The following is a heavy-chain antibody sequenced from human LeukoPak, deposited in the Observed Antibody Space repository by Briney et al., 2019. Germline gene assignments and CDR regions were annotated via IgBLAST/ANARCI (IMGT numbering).Heavy chain of an antibody. J-gene: IGHJ5*02. CDR3: ASGHYYGSGSYFGWFDP. Sequence: SETLSLTCTVSGGSISSYYWSWIRQPPGKGLEWIGYIYYSGSTNCNPSLKSRVTISVDTSKNQFSLKLSSVTAADTAVYYCASGHYYGSGSYFGWFDPWGQGTLVTVSS. CDR2: IYYSGST. D-gene: IGHD3-10*01. CDR1: GGSISSYY. V-gene: IGHV4-59*08.